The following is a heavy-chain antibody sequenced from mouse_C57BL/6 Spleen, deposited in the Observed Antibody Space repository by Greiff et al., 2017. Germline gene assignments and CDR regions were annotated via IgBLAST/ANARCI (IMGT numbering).Heavy chain of an antibody. D-gene: IGHD2-4*01. CDR3: ARMGDYDWFAY. J-gene: IGHJ3*01. CDR1: GYTFTSYW. CDR2: IDPSDSET. Sequence: QVQLQQPGAELVRPGSSVTLSCKASGYTFTSYWMHWVKQRPIQGLEWIGNIDPSDSETHYNQKFKDKATLTVDKSSSTAYMQLSSLTSEDSAVYYCARMGDYDWFAYWGQGTLVTVSA. V-gene: IGHV1-52*01.